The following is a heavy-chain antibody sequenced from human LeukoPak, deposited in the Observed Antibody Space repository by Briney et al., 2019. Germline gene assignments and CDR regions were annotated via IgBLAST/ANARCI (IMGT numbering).Heavy chain of an antibody. CDR3: AREPAMIRIPERHAFDI. J-gene: IGHJ3*02. D-gene: IGHD3-10*01. CDR1: GYTFTSYD. V-gene: IGHV1-8*01. CDR2: MNPNSGDT. Sequence: GASVKVSCKASGYTFTSYDINWVRQATGQGLEWMGWMNPNSGDTAYAQNFQGRVTISRTTSQSTAYMELSSLRSEDTAVYYCAREPAMIRIPERHAFDIWGQGTMVTVSS.